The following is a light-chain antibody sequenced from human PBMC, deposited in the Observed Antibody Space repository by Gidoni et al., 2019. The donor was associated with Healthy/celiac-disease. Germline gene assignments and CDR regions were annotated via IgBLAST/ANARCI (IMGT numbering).Light chain of an antibody. Sequence: SYELTPPPSVSVSPGQTASITCSGDKLGDKYACWYQQKPGQSPVLVLYQDSKRPSGIPERFSGSNSGNTATLTISGTQAMDEADYYCQAWDSSTLVVFGGGTKLTVL. J-gene: IGLJ2*01. V-gene: IGLV3-1*01. CDR3: QAWDSSTLVV. CDR2: QDS. CDR1: KLGDKY.